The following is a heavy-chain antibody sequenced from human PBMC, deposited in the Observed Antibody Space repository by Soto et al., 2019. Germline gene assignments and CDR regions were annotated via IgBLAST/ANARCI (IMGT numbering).Heavy chain of an antibody. Sequence: GASVKVSCKASGYTFTGYYMHWVRQAPGQGLEWMGWINPNSGGTNYAQKFQGRVTMTRDTSISTAYMELSRLRSDDTAVYYCARVYSSSPPYYYYCGMDVWGQGTTVTVSS. J-gene: IGHJ6*02. CDR2: INPNSGGT. D-gene: IGHD6-6*01. CDR3: ARVYSSSPPYYYYCGMDV. V-gene: IGHV1-2*02. CDR1: GYTFTGYY.